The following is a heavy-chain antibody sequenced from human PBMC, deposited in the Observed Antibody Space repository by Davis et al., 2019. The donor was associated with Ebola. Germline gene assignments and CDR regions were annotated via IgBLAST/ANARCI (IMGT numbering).Heavy chain of an antibody. V-gene: IGHV3-7*03. J-gene: IGHJ1*01. Sequence: GGSLRLSCAASGFTFSGYWMSWVRQAPGKGLEWVAHIKEDGSDKYYLDSVKGRFTISRDNAKNSLYLQMNSLRAEDTAVYYCGRGGDDGGTEYFHHWGQGTLVTVSS. D-gene: IGHD4-23*01. CDR1: GFTFSGYW. CDR2: IKEDGSDK. CDR3: GRGGDDGGTEYFHH.